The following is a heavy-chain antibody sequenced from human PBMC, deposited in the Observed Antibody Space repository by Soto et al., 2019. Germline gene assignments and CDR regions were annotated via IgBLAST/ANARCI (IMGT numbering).Heavy chain of an antibody. D-gene: IGHD6-19*01. CDR3: ARSRRGAYSSGWYSLSGYYNYGIDV. CDR2: IYPGDSDT. CDR1: GYSFTNYW. V-gene: IGHV5-51*01. Sequence: GESLKISCKASGYSFTNYWIGWVRQMPGKGLEWMGIIYPGDSDTRYSPSFQGQVTISADKSINTAYLQWSSLKASDTAMYYCARSRRGAYSSGWYSLSGYYNYGIDVWGQGTTVTVSS. J-gene: IGHJ6*02.